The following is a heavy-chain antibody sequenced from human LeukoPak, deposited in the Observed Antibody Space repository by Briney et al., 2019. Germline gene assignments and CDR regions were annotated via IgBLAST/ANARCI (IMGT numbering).Heavy chain of an antibody. V-gene: IGHV1-69*05. CDR2: IIPIFGTA. Sequence: SVKVSCKASGGTFSSYAISWVRQAPGQGLEWMGRIIPIFGTANYVQKFQGRVTITTDESTSTAYMELSSLRSEDTAVYYCTRDLVGITGTTGWGQGTLVTVSS. D-gene: IGHD1-7*01. CDR1: GGTFSSYA. J-gene: IGHJ4*02. CDR3: TRDLVGITGTTG.